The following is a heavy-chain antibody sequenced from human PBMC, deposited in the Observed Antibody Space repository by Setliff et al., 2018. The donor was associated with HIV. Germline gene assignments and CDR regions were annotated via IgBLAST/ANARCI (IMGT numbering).Heavy chain of an antibody. Sequence: GGSLRLSCAASGFAFSTYAMSWVRQAPGKGLEWVSAISDSGGGTYSADSVKGRFTVSRDNSKYTLYLQMNSLRVEDTAVYYCAKDKGSSGWSAWGQGTLVTVSS. CDR3: AKDKGSSGWSA. CDR1: GFAFSTYA. J-gene: IGHJ5*02. D-gene: IGHD6-19*01. CDR2: ISDSGGGT. V-gene: IGHV3-23*01.